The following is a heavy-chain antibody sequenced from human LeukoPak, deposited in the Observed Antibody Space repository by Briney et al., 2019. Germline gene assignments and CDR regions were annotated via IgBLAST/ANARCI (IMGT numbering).Heavy chain of an antibody. CDR3: AKTTGGATHFDY. CDR2: ISGSGGST. J-gene: IGHJ4*02. CDR1: GFTFSSYA. D-gene: IGHD1-26*01. Sequence: LTGGPLRLSCAASGFTFSSYAMSWVRQAPGKGLEWVSAISGSGGSTYYADSVKGRFTISRDNSKNTLYLQMNSLRAEDTAVYYCAKTTGGATHFDYWGQGTLVTVSS. V-gene: IGHV3-23*01.